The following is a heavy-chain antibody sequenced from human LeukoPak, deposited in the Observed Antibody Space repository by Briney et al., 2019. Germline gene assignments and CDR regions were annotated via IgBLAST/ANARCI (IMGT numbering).Heavy chain of an antibody. Sequence: GASLRLFCAASGFAFSSYEMNWVRQAPGQGLEWVSYISSSGNTINYADYVKGRFTISRDKAKNSPYLQMNSLRAEDTAVYYFARDRRITMIGDYWGQGTLVTVSS. CDR1: GFAFSSYE. J-gene: IGHJ4*02. V-gene: IGHV3-48*03. CDR3: ARDRRITMIGDY. D-gene: IGHD3-22*01. CDR2: ISSSGNTI.